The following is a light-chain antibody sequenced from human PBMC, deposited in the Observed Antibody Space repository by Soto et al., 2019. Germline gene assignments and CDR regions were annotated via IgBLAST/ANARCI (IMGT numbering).Light chain of an antibody. V-gene: IGLV1-40*01. Sequence: QSVLTQPPSVSGAPGQRVTISCTGSYSNIGAGYEVHWYQQVPGTAPKLLVSGHNSRPSGVPDRFFGSKSGTSASLTIIGLQAEDEADYYCQSFDNSVSGSGVFGGGTKVTVL. J-gene: IGLJ3*02. CDR3: QSFDNSVSGSGV. CDR2: GHN. CDR1: YSNIGAGYE.